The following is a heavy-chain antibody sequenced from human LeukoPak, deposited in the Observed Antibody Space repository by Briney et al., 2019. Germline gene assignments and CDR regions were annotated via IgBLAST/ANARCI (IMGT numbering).Heavy chain of an antibody. V-gene: IGHV3-48*04. CDR3: ASGYSYGGDY. Sequence: PGGSQTLFCAASGFRFSDFSMNWVRQAPGKGLEWASCISSSGGAIYYADSVRGRFTISRDNAKNSLYLQMNSLRAEDTAAYYCASGYSYGGDYWGSGTPGTVSS. CDR2: ISSSGGAI. D-gene: IGHD5-12*01. J-gene: IGHJ4*03. CDR1: GFRFSDFS.